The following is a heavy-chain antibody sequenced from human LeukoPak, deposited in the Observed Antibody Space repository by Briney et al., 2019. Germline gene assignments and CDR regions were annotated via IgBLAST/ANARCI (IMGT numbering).Heavy chain of an antibody. Sequence: SGGSLRLSCAASGFTFSSYWMHWARQAPGKGLVWVSRIIGDGTATDYADSVKGRFTISRDNAKNTLYLQMNSLRAEDTAVYYCAREGSSTWYRGIAAEYFQHWGQGTLVTVSS. CDR2: IIGDGTAT. CDR3: AREGSSTWYRGIAAEYFQH. V-gene: IGHV3-74*01. CDR1: GFTFSSYW. J-gene: IGHJ1*01. D-gene: IGHD6-13*01.